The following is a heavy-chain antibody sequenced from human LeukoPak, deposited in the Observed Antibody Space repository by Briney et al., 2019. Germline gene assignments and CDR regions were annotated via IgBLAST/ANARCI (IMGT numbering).Heavy chain of an antibody. CDR3: ARGISSWFDY. CDR1: RFTFSSYA. D-gene: IGHD6-13*01. V-gene: IGHV3-30-3*01. J-gene: IGHJ4*02. Sequence: PGGSLRLSCAASRFTFSSYAMHWVRQAPGKGLEWVAVISYDGSNKYYADSVKGRFTISRDNSKNTLYLQTNSLRAEDTAVYYCARGISSWFDYWGQGTLVTVSS. CDR2: ISYDGSNK.